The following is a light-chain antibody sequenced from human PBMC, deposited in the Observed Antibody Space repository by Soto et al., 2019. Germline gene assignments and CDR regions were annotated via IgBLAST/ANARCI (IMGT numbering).Light chain of an antibody. Sequence: EIVLTQSPATLSLSPGERATLSCRASQSVSSYLAWYQQKPGQAPRLLIYDASNRATGIPARFSGSGSGTDFTLTISSLEPARFAVYSCQQPYPFGQGPKLEIK. CDR3: QQPYP. J-gene: IGKJ2*01. CDR1: QSVSSY. CDR2: DAS. V-gene: IGKV3-11*01.